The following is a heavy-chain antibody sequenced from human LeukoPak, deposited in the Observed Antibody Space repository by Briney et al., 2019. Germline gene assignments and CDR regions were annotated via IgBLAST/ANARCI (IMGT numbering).Heavy chain of an antibody. D-gene: IGHD6-13*01. CDR2: IYTSGST. CDR3: AREAAAGDYYYYYMDV. J-gene: IGHJ6*03. Sequence: SETLSLTCTVSGGSTSSYYWSWIRQPAGKGLEWIGRIYTSGSTNYNPSLKSRVTMSVDTSKNQFSLKLSSVTAADTAVYYCAREAAAGDYYYYYMDVWGKGTTVTVSS. V-gene: IGHV4-4*07. CDR1: GGSTSSYY.